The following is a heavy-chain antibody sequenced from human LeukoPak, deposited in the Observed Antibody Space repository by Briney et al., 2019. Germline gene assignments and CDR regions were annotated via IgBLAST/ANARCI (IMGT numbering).Heavy chain of an antibody. CDR1: GGSVSSYY. V-gene: IGHV4-59*02. J-gene: IGHJ4*02. Sequence: PSETLSLTCTVSGGSVSSYYWSWIRQPPGKGLDWIGYIYYNGDTNYSPSLKSRVTISVDTSKSQVSLKLSSVTAADTAVYYCGRDSGYGDPFDYWGQGTLVTVSS. D-gene: IGHD5-12*01. CDR2: IYYNGDT. CDR3: GRDSGYGDPFDY.